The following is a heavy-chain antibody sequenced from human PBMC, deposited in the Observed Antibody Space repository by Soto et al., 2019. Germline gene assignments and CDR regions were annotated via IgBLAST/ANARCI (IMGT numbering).Heavy chain of an antibody. J-gene: IGHJ5*02. V-gene: IGHV1-69*13. D-gene: IGHD2-15*01. CDR2: IIPIVGTA. Sequence: SVKVSCKASGGTFSSYAIRWVRQAPGQGLEWMGGIIPIVGTANYAQKFQGRVTITADESTSTAYMELSSLGSEDTAVYYCAGDPGCGGGSCYHNWFDPWGQGTLVTVS. CDR1: GGTFSSYA. CDR3: AGDPGCGGGSCYHNWFDP.